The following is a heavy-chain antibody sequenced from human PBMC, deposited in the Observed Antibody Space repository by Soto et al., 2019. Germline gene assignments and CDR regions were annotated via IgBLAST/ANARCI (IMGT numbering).Heavy chain of an antibody. D-gene: IGHD3-22*01. CDR1: GYTFTSYA. CDR3: ARAHYYDSSGYYPPAFDI. CDR2: INAGNANT. J-gene: IGHJ3*02. Sequence: ASVKVSCKASGYTFTSYAMHWVRQAPGQRLEWMGWINAGNANTKYSQKFQGRVTITRDTSASTAYMELSSLRSEDTAVYYCARAHYYDSSGYYPPAFDIWGQGTMVTVSS. V-gene: IGHV1-3*01.